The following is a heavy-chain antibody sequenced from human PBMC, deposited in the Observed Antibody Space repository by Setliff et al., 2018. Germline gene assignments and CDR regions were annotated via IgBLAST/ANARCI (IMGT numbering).Heavy chain of an antibody. J-gene: IGHJ4*02. D-gene: IGHD1-7*01. V-gene: IGHV3-21*01. CDR3: VRDGGILTGTTGDY. CDR2: ISSNSYYI. Sequence: GGSLRLSCAVSGFTFGTYTMNWVRQAPGKGLEWVSSISSNSYYIYYADSVKGRFTISRDNAKDSLSLQLNNLRAEDTAVYYCVRDGGILTGTTGDYWGQGALVTVSS. CDR1: GFTFGTYT.